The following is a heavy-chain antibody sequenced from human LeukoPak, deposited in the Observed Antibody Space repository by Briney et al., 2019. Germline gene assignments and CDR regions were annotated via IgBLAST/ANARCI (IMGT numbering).Heavy chain of an antibody. CDR2: ICAYNGNT. CDR1: GYTFTSYG. D-gene: IGHD3-10*01. V-gene: IGHV1-18*01. Sequence: GASVTVSCKASGYTFTSYGISWVRQAPGQGLEWMGWICAYNGNTNYAQKLQGRVTMTTDTSTSTAYMELRSLRSDDTAVYYCAREVSGGSGSSSNYYYYYMDVWGKGTTVTVSS. CDR3: AREVSGGSGSSSNYYYYYMDV. J-gene: IGHJ6*03.